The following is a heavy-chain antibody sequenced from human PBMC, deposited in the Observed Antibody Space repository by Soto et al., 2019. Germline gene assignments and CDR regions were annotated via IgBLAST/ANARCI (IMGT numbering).Heavy chain of an antibody. Sequence: GGSLRLSCAASGFTFSSYSMNWVRQAPGKGLEWVSSISSSSSYIYYADSVKGRFTISRDNAKNSLYLQMNSLRAEDTAVYYCARDQNLWELYGSGSYYKGGYYYYGMDVWGQGTTVTVSS. CDR3: ARDQNLWELYGSGSYYKGGYYYYGMDV. J-gene: IGHJ6*02. CDR1: GFTFSSYS. D-gene: IGHD3-10*01. CDR2: ISSSSSYI. V-gene: IGHV3-21*01.